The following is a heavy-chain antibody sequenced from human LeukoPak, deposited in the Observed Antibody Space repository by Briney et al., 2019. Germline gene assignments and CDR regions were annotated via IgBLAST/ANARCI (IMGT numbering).Heavy chain of an antibody. J-gene: IGHJ5*02. CDR2: IYTSGST. D-gene: IGHD3-10*01. V-gene: IGHV4-4*07. CDR3: ARDSSYYYGSGSPNWFDP. CDR1: GGSISSYY. Sequence: SETLSLTCTVSGGSISSYYWSWIRQPARKGLEWIGRIYTSGSTNYNPSLKSRVTMSVDTSKNQFSLKLSSVTAADTAVYYCARDSSYYYGSGSPNWFDPWGQGTLVTVSS.